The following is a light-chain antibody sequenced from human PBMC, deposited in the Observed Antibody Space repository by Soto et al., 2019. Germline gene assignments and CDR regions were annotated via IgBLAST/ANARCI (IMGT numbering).Light chain of an antibody. CDR3: AVWDDNLKGL. CDR2: AND. J-gene: IGLJ2*01. Sequence: QSVLTQPPSMSGTPGQRVTISCSGSRSNIGGNAVTWYQQVPGTAPRLLIYANDQRPSGVSDRFSGSKSATSASLAISGLQSEDEADYYCAVWDDNLKGLFGGGTQLPS. CDR1: RSNIGGNA. V-gene: IGLV1-44*01.